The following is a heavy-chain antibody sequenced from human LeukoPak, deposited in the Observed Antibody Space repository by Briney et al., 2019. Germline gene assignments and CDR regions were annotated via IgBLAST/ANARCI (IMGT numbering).Heavy chain of an antibody. J-gene: IGHJ4*02. CDR3: ARAPGWFGELSNFDY. D-gene: IGHD3-10*01. CDR2: IKQDGSEK. CDR1: GFTFSSYW. Sequence: PGGSLRLSCAASGFTFSSYWMSWVRQAPGKGLEWVANIKQDGSEKYYVDSMKGRFTISRDNAKNSLYLQMNSLRAEDTAVYYCARAPGWFGELSNFDYWGQGTLVTVSS. V-gene: IGHV3-7*01.